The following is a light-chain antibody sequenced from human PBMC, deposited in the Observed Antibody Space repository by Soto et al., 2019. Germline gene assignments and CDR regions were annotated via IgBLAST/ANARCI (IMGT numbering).Light chain of an antibody. V-gene: IGKV3-11*01. CDR2: DAS. J-gene: IGKJ2*01. CDR1: QSVSSY. Sequence: EIVLTQSPATXXLSPGERATXXXXASQSVSSYLAWYQQKPGQAPRLLIYDASNRATGIPARFSGSGSGTDFTLTISSLEPEDFAVYYCQQRSNWPPYTFGQGTKLEIK. CDR3: QQRSNWPPYT.